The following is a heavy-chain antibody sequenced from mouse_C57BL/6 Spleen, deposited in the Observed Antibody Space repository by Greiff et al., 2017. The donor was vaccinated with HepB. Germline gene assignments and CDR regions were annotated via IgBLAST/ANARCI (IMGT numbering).Heavy chain of an antibody. Sequence: QVQLQQPGAELVKPGASVKLSCKASGYTFTSYWMQWVKQRPGQGLEWIGEIDPSDSYTNYNQKFKGKATLTVDTSSSTAYMQLSSLTSEDSAVYYCARRGREAYWGQGTLVTVSA. CDR3: ARRGREAY. CDR1: GYTFTSYW. V-gene: IGHV1-50*01. D-gene: IGHD3-3*01. J-gene: IGHJ3*01. CDR2: IDPSDSYT.